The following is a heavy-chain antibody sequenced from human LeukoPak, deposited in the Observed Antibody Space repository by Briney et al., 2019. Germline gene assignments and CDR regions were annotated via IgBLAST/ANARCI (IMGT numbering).Heavy chain of an antibody. CDR1: GFTFSDYY. J-gene: IGHJ6*02. CDR3: ARADYSPNYYYGMDV. CDR2: ISSSGSTL. V-gene: IGHV3-11*01. D-gene: IGHD2-15*01. Sequence: KSGGSLRLSCAASGFTFSDYYMSWIRQAPGKGLEWVSYISSSGSTLYYADSVKGRFTISRDNAKNSLYLQMNSLRAEDTAVYYCARADYSPNYYYGMDVWGQGTTVTVSS.